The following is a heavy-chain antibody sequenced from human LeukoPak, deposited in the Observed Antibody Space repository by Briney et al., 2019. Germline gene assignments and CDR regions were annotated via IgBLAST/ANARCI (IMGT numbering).Heavy chain of an antibody. CDR1: GFTFSSYA. CDR2: ISDTGATT. CDR3: AKDTSIGRYCTNGVCSPFDY. V-gene: IGHV3-23*01. J-gene: IGHJ4*02. Sequence: GESLRLSCAGSGFTFSSYAMSWVRQAPGKGLEWVSAISDTGATTYDADSVKGRFTISRDNSRSTLYLQMNSLRAEDTALYYCAKDTSIGRYCTNGVCSPFDYWGQGTLVTVSS. D-gene: IGHD2-8*01.